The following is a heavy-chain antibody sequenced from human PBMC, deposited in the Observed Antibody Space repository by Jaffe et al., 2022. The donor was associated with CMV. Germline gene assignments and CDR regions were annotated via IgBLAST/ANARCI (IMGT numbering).Heavy chain of an antibody. CDR3: ARRRGYYGSGSYAGNYYYGMDV. CDR1: GGTFSSYA. Sequence: QVQLVQSGAEVKKPGSSVKVSCKASGGTFSSYAISWVRQAPGQGLEWMGGIIPIFGTANYAQKFQGRVTITADESTSTAYMELSSLRSEDTAVYYCARRRGYYGSGSYAGNYYYGMDVWGQGTTVTVSS. J-gene: IGHJ6*02. V-gene: IGHV1-69*01. CDR2: IIPIFGTA. D-gene: IGHD3-10*01.